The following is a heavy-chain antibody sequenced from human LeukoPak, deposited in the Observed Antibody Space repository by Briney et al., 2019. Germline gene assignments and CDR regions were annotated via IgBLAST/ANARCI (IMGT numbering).Heavy chain of an antibody. CDR2: IYYSGST. J-gene: IGHJ4*02. Sequence: PSETLSLTCTVSGGSISSGDYYWSWISQPPGKGMEWIGYIYYSGSTYYNPSLKSRVTISVDTSKNQFSLKLSSVTAADTAVYYCARGDFGVVITHWGQGTLVTVSS. CDR1: GGSISSGDYY. D-gene: IGHD3-3*01. CDR3: ARGDFGVVITH. V-gene: IGHV4-30-4*08.